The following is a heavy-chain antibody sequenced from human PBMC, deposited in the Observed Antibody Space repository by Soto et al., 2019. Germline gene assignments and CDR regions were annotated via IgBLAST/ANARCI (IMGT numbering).Heavy chain of an antibody. CDR1: VFTFSSYG. CDR2: IWYDGSNK. V-gene: IGHV3-33*01. Sequence: ESGGGVVQPGRSLRLSCAASVFTFSSYGMHWVRQAPGKGLEWVAVIWYDGSNKYYADSVKGRFTISRDNSKNTLYLQMNSLRAEDTAVYYCARGMGYYYYYGMDVWGQGTTVTVSS. CDR3: ARGMGYYYYYGMDV. J-gene: IGHJ6*02.